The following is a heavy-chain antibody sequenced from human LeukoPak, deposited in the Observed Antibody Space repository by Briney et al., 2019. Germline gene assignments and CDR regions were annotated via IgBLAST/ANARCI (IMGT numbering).Heavy chain of an antibody. Sequence: GGSLRLSCAVSGLSFSNYDMSWVRQAPGKGLEWVAAIRGSDSSTEYAGSVKGRFTISRDNSKNTLYVQMNSLRAEDTAVYYCARDLGQYYDTSDNWFDPWGQGTLVTVSS. J-gene: IGHJ5*02. D-gene: IGHD3-22*01. CDR2: IRGSDSST. CDR1: GLSFSNYD. CDR3: ARDLGQYYDTSDNWFDP. V-gene: IGHV3-23*01.